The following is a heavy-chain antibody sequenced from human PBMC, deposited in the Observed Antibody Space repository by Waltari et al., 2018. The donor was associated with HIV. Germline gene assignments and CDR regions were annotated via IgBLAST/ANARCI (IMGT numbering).Heavy chain of an antibody. Sequence: QVQLQESGPGLVKPSQTLSLTCTVSGGSISNGSYYWNWIRQPAGKGLGWIGRLYSSGNTNYNPSLKSRVTISVDTSKNQFSLKLSSVTAADTAVYYCARGRFEGYILYYYYGMDVWGQGTTVSVSS. J-gene: IGHJ6*02. CDR3: ARGRFEGYILYYYYGMDV. V-gene: IGHV4-61*02. D-gene: IGHD5-12*01. CDR2: LYSSGNT. CDR1: GGSISNGSYY.